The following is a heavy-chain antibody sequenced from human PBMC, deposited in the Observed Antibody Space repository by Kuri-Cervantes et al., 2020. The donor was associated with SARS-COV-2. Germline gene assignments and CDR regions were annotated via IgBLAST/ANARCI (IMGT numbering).Heavy chain of an antibody. CDR2: IIPIFGTA. CDR1: GGTFSSYA. J-gene: IGHJ6*03. CDR3: AGDVGRSWVQPYYMDV. Sequence: SVKVSCKASGGTFSSYAISWVRQAPGQGLEWMGGIIPIFGTANYAQKFQGRVTITADKPTTTTYMELSSLRSEDTAIYYCAGDVGRSWVQPYYMDVWGKGTTVTVSS. V-gene: IGHV1-69*06. D-gene: IGHD1-14*01.